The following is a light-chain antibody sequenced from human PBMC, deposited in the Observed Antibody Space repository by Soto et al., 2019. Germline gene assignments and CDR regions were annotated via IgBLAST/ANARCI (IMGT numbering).Light chain of an antibody. CDR2: KAS. Sequence: DIQMTQSPATLSASVGDRVTITCRASQNINSWLAWYQQTPGKAPKLLIYKASTLDSGVPSRFSGRGSGTEFTLTISSLQPEDFATYYCQQYNSYLYSFGQGTKLEIK. V-gene: IGKV1-5*03. J-gene: IGKJ2*03. CDR1: QNINSW. CDR3: QQYNSYLYS.